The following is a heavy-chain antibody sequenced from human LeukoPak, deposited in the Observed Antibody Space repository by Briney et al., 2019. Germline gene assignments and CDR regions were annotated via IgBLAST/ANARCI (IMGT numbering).Heavy chain of an antibody. V-gene: IGHV3-23*01. Sequence: GGSLRLSCAASGFTFSSYAMSWVRQAPGKGLEWVTAISGSGGSTYYADSVKGRFTISRDNSKNTLYLQMNSLRAEDTAVYYCAKDDSPTYYDFWSGQAHWGQGTLVTVSS. CDR3: AKDDSPTYYDFWSGQAH. CDR2: ISGSGGST. J-gene: IGHJ4*02. D-gene: IGHD3-3*01. CDR1: GFTFSSYA.